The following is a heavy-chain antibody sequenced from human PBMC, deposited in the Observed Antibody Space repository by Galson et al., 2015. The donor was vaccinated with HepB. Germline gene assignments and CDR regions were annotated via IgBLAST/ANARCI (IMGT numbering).Heavy chain of an antibody. Sequence: SLRLSCAASGFTFSSYSMNWVRQAPGKGLEWVSSISSSSSYIYYADSVKGRFTISRDNAKNSLYLQMSSLRAEDTAVYYCASIIAVAVGYWGQGTLVTVSS. CDR3: ASIIAVAVGY. D-gene: IGHD6-19*01. CDR2: ISSSSSYI. J-gene: IGHJ4*02. CDR1: GFTFSSYS. V-gene: IGHV3-21*01.